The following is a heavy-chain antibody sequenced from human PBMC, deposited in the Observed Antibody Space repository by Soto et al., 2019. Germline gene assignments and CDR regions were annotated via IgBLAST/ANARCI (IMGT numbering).Heavy chain of an antibody. D-gene: IGHD5-18*01. Sequence: EVQLVESGGGLVQPGGSLRLSCAASGFTFSRYWMHWVRQAPGKGLVWVSRINSDGSSTFSADSVKGRFTISRDNAKNTLHLQMNSLRAEDTAVYYCAREGVGYSYGNFDYWGQGTLVTVSS. CDR3: AREGVGYSYGNFDY. CDR2: INSDGSST. V-gene: IGHV3-74*01. J-gene: IGHJ4*02. CDR1: GFTFSRYW.